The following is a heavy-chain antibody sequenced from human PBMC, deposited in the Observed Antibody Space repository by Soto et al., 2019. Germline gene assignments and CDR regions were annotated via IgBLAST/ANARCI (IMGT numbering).Heavy chain of an antibody. J-gene: IGHJ3*02. CDR1: AYRFTSYW. Sequence: GESLNISCKGSAYRFTSYWIGCVRRMPGKGLEWMGIIYPGDSDTRYSPSFQGQVTISADKSINTAYLQWRSLKASDTAMYYCARRCGGDCYHAFDIWGQGTMVPV. CDR2: IYPGDSDT. V-gene: IGHV5-51*01. CDR3: ARRCGGDCYHAFDI. D-gene: IGHD2-21*02.